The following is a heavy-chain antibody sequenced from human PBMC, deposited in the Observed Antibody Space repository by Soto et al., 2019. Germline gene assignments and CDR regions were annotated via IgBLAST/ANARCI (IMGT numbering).Heavy chain of an antibody. V-gene: IGHV1-18*01. D-gene: IGHD3-10*01. CDR3: AREYYYGSGGAY. J-gene: IGHJ4*02. CDR1: GYTFTSYG. Sequence: QVQLVQSGAEVKQPGASVKVSFKASGYTFTSYGISWVRQAPGQGLEWMGWISAYNGNTNYAQKRQGRVTMTTDTSTSTADMEPRSLRADDPAVYYCAREYYYGSGGAYWGQGTLVTVSS. CDR2: ISAYNGNT.